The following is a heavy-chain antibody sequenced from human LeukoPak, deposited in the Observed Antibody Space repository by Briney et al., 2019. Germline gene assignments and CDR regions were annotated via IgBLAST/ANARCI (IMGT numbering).Heavy chain of an antibody. D-gene: IGHD2-15*01. CDR1: GFTFSSYA. CDR2: LSGSGANT. Sequence: GGSLRLSCAASGFTFSSYAMSWVRQAPGKGLEWVSALSGSGANTYYADSVKGRFTISRDNSKNTLYLQVNSLRAEDTAVYYCAKGVGCSGGTCYSGHGMDVWGQGTTVTVSS. J-gene: IGHJ6*02. V-gene: IGHV3-23*01. CDR3: AKGVGCSGGTCYSGHGMDV.